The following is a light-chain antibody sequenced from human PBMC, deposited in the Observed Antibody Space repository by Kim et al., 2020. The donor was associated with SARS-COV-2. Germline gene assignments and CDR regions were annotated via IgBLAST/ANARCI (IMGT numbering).Light chain of an antibody. J-gene: IGLJ3*02. V-gene: IGLV2-14*04. CDR2: DVN. Sequence: YDYVSWYQQHPGKVPKVIIFDVNKRPSGVSGRFSGSKSGSTASLTISGLQTDDEAYYYCGAYTSSSTWVFGGGTKLTVL. CDR3: GAYTSSSTWV. CDR1: YDY.